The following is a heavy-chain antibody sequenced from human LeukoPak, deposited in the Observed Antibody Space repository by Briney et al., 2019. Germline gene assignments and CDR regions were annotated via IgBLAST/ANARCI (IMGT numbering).Heavy chain of an antibody. CDR1: GYTFTGYY. V-gene: IGHV1-2*02. J-gene: IGHJ4*02. CDR3: ASGPSLGTTHPYFDY. D-gene: IGHD2-15*01. Sequence: ASVKVSCKASGYTFTGYYMHWLRQAPGQGLEWMGWINPNNGGTNYAQRFQGRVTMTRDTSISTAYVDLSRLRFDDTAVYYCASGPSLGTTHPYFDYWGQGTLVTVSS. CDR2: INPNNGGT.